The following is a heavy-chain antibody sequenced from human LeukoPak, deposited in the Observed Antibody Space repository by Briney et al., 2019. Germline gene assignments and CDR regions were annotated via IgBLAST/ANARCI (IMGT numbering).Heavy chain of an antibody. V-gene: IGHV3-74*01. J-gene: IGHJ4*02. CDR1: GFTFSSYW. D-gene: IGHD6-19*01. Sequence: GGSLRLSCGASGFTFSSYWMHWVRQGPGKGLVWVSRINTDGSSTSYADSVKGRFTISRDNAKNTLYLQMNSLRAEDTAVYYCARDRTSSGWYAPYYFNYWGQGTLVTVSS. CDR3: ARDRTSSGWYAPYYFNY. CDR2: INTDGSST.